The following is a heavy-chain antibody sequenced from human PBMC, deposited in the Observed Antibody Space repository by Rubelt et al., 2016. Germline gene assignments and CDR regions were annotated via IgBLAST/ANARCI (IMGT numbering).Heavy chain of an antibody. CDR3: ARHSSSRAMDV. V-gene: IGHV7-4-1*02. J-gene: IGHJ4*03. CDR2: INTDTGNP. Sequence: QAQLVQSGSELKKPGASVKVSCKASGYTFTNWGMNWVRQAPGRGLEWMGWINTDTGNPTYAQGFTGRFVFSLDTSVTTAFLQMSSLKAEDTAVYYCARHSSSRAMDVRGQGTLVIVSS. D-gene: IGHD3-22*01. CDR1: GYTFTNWG.